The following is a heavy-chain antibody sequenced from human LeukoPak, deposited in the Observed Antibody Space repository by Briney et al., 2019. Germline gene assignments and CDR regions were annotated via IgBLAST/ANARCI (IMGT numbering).Heavy chain of an antibody. CDR2: MNPNSGNT. CDR3: RCPIGRGYAFDL. CDR1: RYTFTISE. D-gene: IGHD1-26*01. V-gene: IGHV1-8*03. J-gene: IGHJ3*01. Sequence: ASVKVSCKLSRYTFTISEINWVRPATGQGLEWMGWMNPNSGNTGYAQKFQGRVTITRNTSISTAYMELSSLRSEDTAVYCWRCPIGRGYAFDLWGQGTMVTVSS.